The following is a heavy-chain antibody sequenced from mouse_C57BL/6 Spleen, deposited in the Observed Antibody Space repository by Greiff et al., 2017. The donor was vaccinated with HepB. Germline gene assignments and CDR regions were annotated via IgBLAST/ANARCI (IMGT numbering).Heavy chain of an antibody. CDR2: INPNNGGT. J-gene: IGHJ3*01. CDR1: GYTFTDYN. Sequence: EVQLQQSGPELVKPGASVKIPCKASGYTFTDYNMDWVKQSHGKSLEWIGDINPNNGGTIYNQKFKGKATLTVDKSSSTAYMELRSLTSGDTAVYYCAGDLYYYGSGFEAFAYWGQGTLVTVSA. V-gene: IGHV1-18*01. D-gene: IGHD1-1*01. CDR3: AGDLYYYGSGFEAFAY.